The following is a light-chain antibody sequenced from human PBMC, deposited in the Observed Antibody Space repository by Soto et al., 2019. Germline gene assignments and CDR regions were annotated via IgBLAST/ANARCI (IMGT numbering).Light chain of an antibody. Sequence: EVVLTQSPGTLSLSPGERATLSCGASQSVNRNYLAWSQQRPGQAPRLLIYGASSRATGIPDRFSGSGSGTDFTLTISRLEPEDFAVYYCQQYGSSPRTFGQGTRLEIK. CDR1: QSVNRNY. CDR2: GAS. V-gene: IGKV3-20*01. CDR3: QQYGSSPRT. J-gene: IGKJ5*01.